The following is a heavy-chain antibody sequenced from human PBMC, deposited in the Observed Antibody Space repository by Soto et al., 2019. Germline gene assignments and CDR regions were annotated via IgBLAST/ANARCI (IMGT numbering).Heavy chain of an antibody. J-gene: IGHJ6*02. V-gene: IGHV3-23*01. CDR3: ARIRGYWYGLDV. CDR1: GFTLSTYG. Sequence: VGSLRLSCAGSGFTLSTYGMTWVRQAPGKGLEWVSAITGTGGNTYYVDSVKGRFTSSRDNSKNMLYLQMNSVRVEDTAVYYCARIRGYWYGLDVWGQGTTVTVSS. CDR2: ITGTGGNT.